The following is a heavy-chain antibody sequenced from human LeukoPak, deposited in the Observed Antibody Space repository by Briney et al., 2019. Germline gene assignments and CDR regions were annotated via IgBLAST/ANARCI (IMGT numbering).Heavy chain of an antibody. V-gene: IGHV1-2*02. J-gene: IGHJ4*02. CDR2: INPNSGGT. CDR1: GYTFTGYY. CDR3: ARAGYSYGWVDY. Sequence: ASVKVSCKASGYTFTGYYMHWVRQAPGQGLEWMGWINPNSGGTNYAQEFQGRVTMTRDTSISTAYMELSRLRSDDTAVYYCARAGYSYGWVDYWGQGTLVTVSS. D-gene: IGHD5-18*01.